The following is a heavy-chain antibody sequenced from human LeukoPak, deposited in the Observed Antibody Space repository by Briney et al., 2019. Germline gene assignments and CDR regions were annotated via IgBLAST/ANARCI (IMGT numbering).Heavy chain of an antibody. D-gene: IGHD3-10*01. CDR3: ARDEGSETYYYYYYYYMDV. J-gene: IGHJ6*03. Sequence: SGGCLRLSCAASGFTFSSYGMSWVRQAPGKGLEWVSAISGSGGSTYYADSVKGRFTISRDNSKNTLYLQMNSLRAEDTAVYYCARDEGSETYYYYYYYYMDVWGKGTTVTVSS. CDR1: GFTFSSYG. CDR2: ISGSGGST. V-gene: IGHV3-23*01.